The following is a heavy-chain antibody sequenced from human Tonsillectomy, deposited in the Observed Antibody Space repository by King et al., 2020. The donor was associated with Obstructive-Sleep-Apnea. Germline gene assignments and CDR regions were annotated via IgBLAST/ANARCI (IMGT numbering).Heavy chain of an antibody. D-gene: IGHD2-21*01. J-gene: IGHJ3*02. CDR2: IFYGGTP. CDR1: DDSITSSYYY. CDR3: ARAVIPDAFDI. V-gene: IGHV4-39*07. Sequence: QLQESGPGLAEPSETLSLICNVSDDSITSSYYYLGWIRQPPGKGLEWIGSIFYGGTPYCNPSLKSRVTISIDSSKNHFSLRLSSATAADTAVYFCARAVIPDAFDIWGQGTMVAVSS.